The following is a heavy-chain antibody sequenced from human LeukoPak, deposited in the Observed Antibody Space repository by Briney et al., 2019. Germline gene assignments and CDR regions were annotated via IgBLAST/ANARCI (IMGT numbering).Heavy chain of an antibody. CDR1: GFTFSSYG. D-gene: IGHD3-3*01. Sequence: GRSLRLSCAASGFTFSSYGMHWVRQAPGKGLEWVAVISYDGSNKYYADSVKGRFTISRDNSKNTLYLQMNSLRAEDTAVYYCAKEGNFWSGYWIGNWFDPWGQGTLVTVSS. CDR2: ISYDGSNK. CDR3: AKEGNFWSGYWIGNWFDP. J-gene: IGHJ5*02. V-gene: IGHV3-30*18.